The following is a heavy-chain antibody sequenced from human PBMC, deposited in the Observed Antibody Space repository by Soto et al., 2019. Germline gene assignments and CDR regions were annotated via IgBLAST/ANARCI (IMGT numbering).Heavy chain of an antibody. CDR3: ARSSDFWSGYYDPNYYYYGMDV. V-gene: IGHV1-69*13. CDR2: IIPIFGTA. D-gene: IGHD3-3*01. Sequence: ASVKVSCKASGGTFSSYAISWVRQAPGQGLEWMGGIIPIFGTANYAQKFQGRVTITADESTSTAYMELSSLRSEDTAVYYCARSSDFWSGYYDPNYYYYGMDVWGQGTTVTVS. CDR1: GGTFSSYA. J-gene: IGHJ6*02.